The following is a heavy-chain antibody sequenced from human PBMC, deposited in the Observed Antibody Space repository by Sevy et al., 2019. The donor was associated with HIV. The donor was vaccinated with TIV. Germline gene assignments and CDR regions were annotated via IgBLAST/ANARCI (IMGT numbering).Heavy chain of an antibody. CDR1: GFALRSYT. D-gene: IGHD2-21*01. V-gene: IGHV3-23*01. J-gene: IGHJ4*02. CDR2: ISATGGST. Sequence: GGSLRLSCGVSGFALRSYTMNWVRQAPGKGLEWVASISATGGSTYYADSVKGRFTISRDVSKSPLYLQMNSLTAEDTAMFYCAKTLQKMPFHPHYFDYWGQGTLVTVS. CDR3: AKTLQKMPFHPHYFDY.